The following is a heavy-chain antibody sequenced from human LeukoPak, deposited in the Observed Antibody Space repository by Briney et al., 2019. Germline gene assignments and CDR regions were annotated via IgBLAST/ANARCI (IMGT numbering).Heavy chain of an antibody. D-gene: IGHD1-14*01. J-gene: IGHJ4*02. CDR2: TYYSGST. Sequence: SETLSLTCTVSGGSISTFYWSWIRQPPGKGLEWIGYTYYSGSTNYNPSLKSRVTISVDTSKIQFSLKLSSVTAADTAVYYCARGITSWYYFDYWGQGSLVTVSS. V-gene: IGHV4-59*01. CDR3: ARGITSWYYFDY. CDR1: GGSISTFY.